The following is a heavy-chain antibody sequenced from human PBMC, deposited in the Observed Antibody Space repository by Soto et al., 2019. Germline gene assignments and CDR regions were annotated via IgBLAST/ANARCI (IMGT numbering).Heavy chain of an antibody. Sequence: PGGSLRLSCAASGFTFSSYGMHWVRQAPGKGLEWVAAIWYDGSNKYYADSVKGRFTISRDNSKNTLYLQMNSLRAEDTAVYYCARDQGRGAGPLNYWGQGTLVTVSS. CDR1: GFTFSSYG. J-gene: IGHJ4*02. CDR2: IWYDGSNK. CDR3: ARDQGRGAGPLNY. V-gene: IGHV3-33*01. D-gene: IGHD3-16*01.